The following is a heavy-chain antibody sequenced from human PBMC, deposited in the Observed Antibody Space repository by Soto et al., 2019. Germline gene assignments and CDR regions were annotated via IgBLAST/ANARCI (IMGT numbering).Heavy chain of an antibody. CDR1: GGTFSSYA. J-gene: IGHJ5*02. CDR3: ARLPYYYGSGSLNWFDP. D-gene: IGHD3-10*01. Sequence: QVQLVQSGAEVKKPGSSVKVSCKASGGTFSSYAISWVRQAPGQGLEWMGGIIPILGTANYAQKFQGRVTITADESTSTAYMELSSLRSADTAVYYCARLPYYYGSGSLNWFDPWGQGTLVTVSS. V-gene: IGHV1-69*01. CDR2: IIPILGTA.